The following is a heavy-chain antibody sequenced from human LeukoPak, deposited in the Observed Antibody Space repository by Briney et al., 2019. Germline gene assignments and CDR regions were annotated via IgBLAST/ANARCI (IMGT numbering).Heavy chain of an antibody. Sequence: SETLSLTCTVSGDSIVRGDYYWSWLRQHPGKGLEWIGYVHHSGVTRYSSSLKSRVTISVDTSKNQFSLKLSSVTAADTAVYYCARGGWIQLWFRPYYFDYWGQGTLVTVSS. V-gene: IGHV4-31*03. CDR1: GDSIVRGDYY. J-gene: IGHJ4*02. D-gene: IGHD5-18*01. CDR2: VHHSGVT. CDR3: ARGGWIQLWFRPYYFDY.